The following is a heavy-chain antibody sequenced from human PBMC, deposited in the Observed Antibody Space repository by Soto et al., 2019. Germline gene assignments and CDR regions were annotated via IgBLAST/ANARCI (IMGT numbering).Heavy chain of an antibody. J-gene: IGHJ5*02. Sequence: GASVKVSCKASGYTFTSYYMHWVRQAPGQGLEWMGIINPSGGSTSYAQKFQGRVTMTRDTSTSTVYMELSSLRSEDTAVYYCARGEGIVMTRNWFDPWGQGTLVTVSS. CDR2: INPSGGST. CDR1: GYTFTSYY. V-gene: IGHV1-46*01. D-gene: IGHD2-21*02. CDR3: ARGEGIVMTRNWFDP.